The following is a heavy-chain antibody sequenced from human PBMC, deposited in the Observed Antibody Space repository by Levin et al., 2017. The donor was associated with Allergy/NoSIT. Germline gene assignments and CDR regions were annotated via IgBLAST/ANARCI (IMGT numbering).Heavy chain of an antibody. CDR3: AKKEGGTTGFSFDV. CDR2: ITGGGSDT. V-gene: IGHV3-23*01. CDR1: GFTFSEYA. Sequence: GGSLRLSCAASGFTFSEYAMTWVRQAPGKGLEWVPAITGGGSDTYYGDPVKGRFTVSRDNSKNTLHLELNGLRADDPAAYYCAKKEGGTTGFSFDVWGQGTMVTVSS. D-gene: IGHD1/OR15-1a*01. J-gene: IGHJ3*01.